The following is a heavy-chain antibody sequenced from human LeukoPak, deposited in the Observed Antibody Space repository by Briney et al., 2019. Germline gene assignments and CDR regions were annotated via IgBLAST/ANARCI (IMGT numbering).Heavy chain of an antibody. CDR2: IYPGDSDN. CDR1: GSRFTSYW. Sequence: GESLQISCQGSGSRFTSYWIGWVRQLPGKGLEWMGIIYPGDSDNRYSPSFQGQVTISADKSISTAYLQWSSLKASDTGMYYCARQSLESRDGYNRLDYWGQGTLVTVSS. CDR3: ARQSLESRDGYNRLDY. V-gene: IGHV5-51*01. J-gene: IGHJ4*02. D-gene: IGHD5-24*01.